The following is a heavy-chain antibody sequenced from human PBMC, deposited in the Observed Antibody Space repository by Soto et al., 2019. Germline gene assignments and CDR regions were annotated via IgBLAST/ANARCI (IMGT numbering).Heavy chain of an antibody. V-gene: IGHV5-51*01. CDR2: IYPGDSDT. CDR3: ARDLHYYDSSGYYIWAHHLGYYYYGMDV. D-gene: IGHD3-22*01. CDR1: GYSFTSYW. Sequence: GESLKISCKGSGYSFTSYWIGWVRQMPGKGLEWMGIIYPGDSDTRYSPSFQGQVTISADKSISTAYLQWSSLKASDTAVYYCARDLHYYDSSGYYIWAHHLGYYYYGMDVWGQGTTVTVSS. J-gene: IGHJ6*02.